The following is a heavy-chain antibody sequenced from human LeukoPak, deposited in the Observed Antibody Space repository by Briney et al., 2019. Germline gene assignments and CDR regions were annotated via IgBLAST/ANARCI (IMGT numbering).Heavy chain of an antibody. D-gene: IGHD2-2*01. Sequence: SETLSLTCTVSGGSFSSHDWSWIRQPPGKGLEWIGYMSYSGGTGYNPSLKSRVTILLDTSNNQFSLRLTSVSAADTAVYYCARSIPAGNRRWGQGTLVTVSS. V-gene: IGHV4-59*11. J-gene: IGHJ4*02. CDR1: GGSFSSHD. CDR2: MSYSGGT. CDR3: ARSIPAGNRR.